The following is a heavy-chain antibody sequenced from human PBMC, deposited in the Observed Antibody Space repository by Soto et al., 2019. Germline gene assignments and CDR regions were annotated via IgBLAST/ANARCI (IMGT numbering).Heavy chain of an antibody. J-gene: IGHJ4*02. Sequence: EVQLLESGGGLVQPGGSLRLSCAASGFTFRGYAMTWVRQAPGKGLDWVSTISNGDGNTYYADSVKGRFTISRDNSKNTLYLQMNSLRAEDTAVYYCGKLKGVGGWYFDYWGQGTLVTISS. V-gene: IGHV3-23*01. CDR3: GKLKGVGGWYFDY. D-gene: IGHD5-12*01. CDR1: GFTFRGYA. CDR2: ISNGDGNT.